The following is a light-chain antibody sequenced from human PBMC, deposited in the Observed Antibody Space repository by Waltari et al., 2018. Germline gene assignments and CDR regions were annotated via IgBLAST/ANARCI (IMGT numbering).Light chain of an antibody. J-gene: IGKJ1*01. CDR2: AAS. Sequence: IQMTQSPSSLSASVGDRFTITCRASQSISIYLNWYQQKPGKAPKLLIYAASSLQSGVPSRFSGSGSGTDFTLTISSLQPEDFATYYCQKSSSTPPWTFGQGTKVEIK. V-gene: IGKV1-39*01. CDR3: QKSSSTPPWT. CDR1: QSISIY.